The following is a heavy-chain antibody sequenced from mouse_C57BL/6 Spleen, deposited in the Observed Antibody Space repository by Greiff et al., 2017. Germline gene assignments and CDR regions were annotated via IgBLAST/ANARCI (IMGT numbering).Heavy chain of an antibody. J-gene: IGHJ4*01. V-gene: IGHV1-82*01. CDR1: GYAFSSSW. Sequence: QVQLQQSGPELVKPGASVKISCKASGYAFSSSWMNWVKQRPGEGLEWIGRIYPGDGDTNYNGKFKGKATLTADKSSSTAYMQLSSLTSEDSAVYFCARERSTSIDYWGQGTSVTVSS. CDR3: ARERSTSIDY. CDR2: IYPGDGDT. D-gene: IGHD5-1*01.